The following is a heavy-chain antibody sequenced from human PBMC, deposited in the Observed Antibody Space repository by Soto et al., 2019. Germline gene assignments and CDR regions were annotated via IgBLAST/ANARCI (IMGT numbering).Heavy chain of an antibody. Sequence: SETLSLTCTVFGGSISSYYWSWIRQPPGKGLEWIGYIYYSGSTNYNPALKSRVTISVDTSKNQFSLKLSSVTAADTAVYYCARGRIVVVPAADNYYYYMDVWGKGTTVTVSS. CDR2: IYYSGST. CDR3: ARGRIVVVPAADNYYYYMDV. V-gene: IGHV4-59*01. D-gene: IGHD2-2*01. J-gene: IGHJ6*03. CDR1: GGSISSYY.